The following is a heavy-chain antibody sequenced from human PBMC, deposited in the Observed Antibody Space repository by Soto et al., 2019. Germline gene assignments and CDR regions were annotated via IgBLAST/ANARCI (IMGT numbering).Heavy chain of an antibody. V-gene: IGHV3-23*01. Sequence: GGSLRLSCAASGFTFSNCDMSWVRQAPGKGLEWVSAISGGAGDTYYADSVKGRFTISRDNSKSALYLRMNSLRAEDTAVYYCAKGSRITLVRGVNDYWGQGTLVTVSS. D-gene: IGHD3-10*01. J-gene: IGHJ4*02. CDR2: ISGGAGDT. CDR3: AKGSRITLVRGVNDY. CDR1: GFTFSNCD.